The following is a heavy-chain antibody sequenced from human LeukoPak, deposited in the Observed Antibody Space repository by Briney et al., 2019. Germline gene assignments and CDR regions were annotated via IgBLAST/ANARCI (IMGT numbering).Heavy chain of an antibody. CDR2: IKQDGSEK. D-gene: IGHD2-2*01. V-gene: IGHV3-7*01. Sequence: GGSLRLSCAASGFTFSSYWMSWVRQAPGKGLEWVANIKQDGSEKYYVDSVKGRFTISRDNAKNSLYLQMNSLRAEDTAVYYCAREKGYCSSTSCYLADYYYYYMDVWGKGTTVTVSS. J-gene: IGHJ6*03. CDR1: GFTFSSYW. CDR3: AREKGYCSSTSCYLADYYYYYMDV.